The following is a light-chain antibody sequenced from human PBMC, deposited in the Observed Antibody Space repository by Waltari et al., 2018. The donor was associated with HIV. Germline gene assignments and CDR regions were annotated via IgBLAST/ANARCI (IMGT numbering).Light chain of an antibody. Sequence: SSDLTQAPTVSVALGQTVPITCQGDGLRNYYGPWYQQRPGQAPIVVIYGKNNRPSGIPDRVSGSSSGDSTSLTITGAQAEDEADYHCNSRDSSGNHVIFGGGTKLTVL. V-gene: IGLV3-19*01. CDR2: GKN. CDR3: NSRDSSGNHVI. CDR1: GLRNYY. J-gene: IGLJ2*01.